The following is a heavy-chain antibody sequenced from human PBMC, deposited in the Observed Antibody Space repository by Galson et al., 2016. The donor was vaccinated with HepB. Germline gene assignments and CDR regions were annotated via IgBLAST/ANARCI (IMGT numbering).Heavy chain of an antibody. CDR1: GGSISSSSYY. J-gene: IGHJ4*02. D-gene: IGHD3-10*01. CDR2: IYYSGST. CDR3: VSMVRGVTIYY. Sequence: ETPSLTCTVSGGSISSSSYYWGWIRQPPGKGLEWIGSIYYSGSTYYNPSLKSRVTISVDTSKNQFSLKLSSVTAADTAVYYCVSMVRGVTIYYWGQGTLVTVSS. V-gene: IGHV4-39*01.